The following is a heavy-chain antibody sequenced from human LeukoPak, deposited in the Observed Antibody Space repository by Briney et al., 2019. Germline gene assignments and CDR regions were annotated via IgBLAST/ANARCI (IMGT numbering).Heavy chain of an antibody. CDR2: IYHSGST. D-gene: IGHD3-3*01. Sequence: SGTLSLTCAVSGGSISSGGYSWSWIRQPPGKGLEWIGYIYHSGSTYYNPSLKSRVTISVDRSKNQFSLKLSSVTAADTAVYYCARIFGVVADAFDIWGQGTMVTVSS. CDR1: GGSISSGGYS. J-gene: IGHJ3*02. CDR3: ARIFGVVADAFDI. V-gene: IGHV4-30-2*01.